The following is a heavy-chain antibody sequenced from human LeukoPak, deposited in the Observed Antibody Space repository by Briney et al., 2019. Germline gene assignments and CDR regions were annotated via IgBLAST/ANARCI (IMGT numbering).Heavy chain of an antibody. V-gene: IGHV3-15*01. CDR3: GLGSGRSDSDY. J-gene: IGHJ4*02. Sequence: PGGSLRLSCVVTGFSFSNAWMSWVRQAPGKGLEWVGRIKSKDDGATRDFAAPVRGRFSISRDDSKNTVYLQMDNLRSDDSAVYYCGLGSGRSDSDYWGQGTLVTVSS. CDR2: IKSKDDGATR. CDR1: GFSFSNAW. D-gene: IGHD3-10*01.